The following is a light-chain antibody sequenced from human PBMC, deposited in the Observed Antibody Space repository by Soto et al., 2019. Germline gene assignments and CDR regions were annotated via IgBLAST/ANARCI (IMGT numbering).Light chain of an antibody. CDR3: QQSYNTPYT. CDR1: QSITNY. J-gene: IGKJ2*01. CDR2: GAS. Sequence: DIQMTQSPSTLSSSVGDRVTIVCRASQSITNYLTWYQQKPEKAPKLLIHGASSLQSGVPSRFSGSGSGTDFTLTISSLQPEDFATYYCQQSYNTPYTFGQVTKLEI. V-gene: IGKV1-39*01.